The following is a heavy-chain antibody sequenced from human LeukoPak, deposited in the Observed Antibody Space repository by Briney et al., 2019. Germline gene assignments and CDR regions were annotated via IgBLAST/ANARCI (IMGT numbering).Heavy chain of an antibody. J-gene: IGHJ4*02. CDR3: VRARLHIVVVTAYYYFDY. Sequence: SETLSLTCTVSGGSISSSSYYWGWIRQPPGKGLEWIGSIYYSGSTYYNPSLKSRVTISVDTSKNQFSLKLSSVTAADAAVYYCVRARLHIVVVTAYYYFDYWGQGTLVTVSS. CDR1: GGSISSSSYY. CDR2: IYYSGST. V-gene: IGHV4-39*07. D-gene: IGHD2-21*02.